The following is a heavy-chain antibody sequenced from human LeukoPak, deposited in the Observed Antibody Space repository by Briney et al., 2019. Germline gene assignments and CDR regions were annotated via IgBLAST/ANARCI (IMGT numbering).Heavy chain of an antibody. CDR1: GYTFTGYY. D-gene: IGHD6-13*01. CDR2: INPNSGGT. J-gene: IGHJ3*02. Sequence: ASVKVSCKASGYTFTGYYMHWVRQAPGQGLEWMGWINPNSGGTNYAQKFQGRVTMTRDTSTSTAYMELSRLRSDDTAVYYCAVGFAGSWYVAFDIWGQGTMVTVSS. CDR3: AVGFAGSWYVAFDI. V-gene: IGHV1-2*02.